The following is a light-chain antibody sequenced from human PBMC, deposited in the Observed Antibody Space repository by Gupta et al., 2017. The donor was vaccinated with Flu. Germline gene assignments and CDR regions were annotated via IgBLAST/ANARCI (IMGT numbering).Light chain of an antibody. J-gene: IGLJ2*01. CDR3: QYYHGENPGI. CDR2: DND. CDR1: SGSIGSNV. Sequence: VTISCTRSSGSIGSNVVQWSQQRPGSYPKTVIDDNDQRPSGVHERCWCSIDTYATSASITSTGLKTEEEAEYYCQYYHGENPGIFGGGTKLTVL. V-gene: IGLV6-57*01.